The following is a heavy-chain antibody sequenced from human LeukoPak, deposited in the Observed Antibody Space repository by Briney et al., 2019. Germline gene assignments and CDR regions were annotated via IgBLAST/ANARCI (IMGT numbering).Heavy chain of an antibody. Sequence: GASVKVSCKASGYTFTSYDINWVRQATGQGLEWMGWMNPNSGNTGYAQKFQGRVTITRNTSISTAYMELSSLRSEDTAVYYCARGVAGVYFYYYMDVWGKGTTVTVSS. J-gene: IGHJ6*03. V-gene: IGHV1-8*03. CDR3: ARGVAGVYFYYYMDV. CDR2: MNPNSGNT. CDR1: GYTFTSYD. D-gene: IGHD1-14*01.